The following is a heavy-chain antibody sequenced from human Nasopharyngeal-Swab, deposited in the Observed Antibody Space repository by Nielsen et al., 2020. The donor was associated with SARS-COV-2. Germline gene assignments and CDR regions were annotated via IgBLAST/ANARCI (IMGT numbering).Heavy chain of an antibody. V-gene: IGHV3-48*01. CDR3: ARDQGYSGGYGY. CDR2: ISSSSNTI. Sequence: WIRQPPGKGLEWVSYISSSSNTICYANSVKGRFTISRDNARDSLYLQMSSLRAEDTAVYYCARDQGYSGGYGYWGQGTLVTVSS. D-gene: IGHD1-26*01. J-gene: IGHJ4*02.